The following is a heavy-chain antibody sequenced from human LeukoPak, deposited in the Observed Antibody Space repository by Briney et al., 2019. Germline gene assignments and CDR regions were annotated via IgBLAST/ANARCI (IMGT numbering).Heavy chain of an antibody. CDR2: FDPEDGET. J-gene: IGHJ4*02. V-gene: IGHV1-24*01. CDR3: ATDIAVSGSFDY. D-gene: IGHD6-19*01. Sequence: ASVKVSCKVSGYTLTELSMHWVRQAPGKGLEWMGGFDPEDGETIYAQKFQGRVTMTEDTSTDTAYMELSSLRSEDTAVYYCATDIAVSGSFDYWGQGTLVTVCS. CDR1: GYTLTELS.